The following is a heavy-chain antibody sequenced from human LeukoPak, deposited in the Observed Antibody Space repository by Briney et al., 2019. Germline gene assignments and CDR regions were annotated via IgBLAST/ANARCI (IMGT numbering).Heavy chain of an antibody. CDR2: INPNSGGT. J-gene: IGHJ6*03. CDR1: GYTFTGYY. Sequence: ASVKVSCKASGYTFTGYYMHWVRQAPGQGLEWMGWINPNSGGTNYAQKFQGRVTMTRDTSISTAYMELSRLRSGDTAVYYCARDLSYDFWSGYPLYYYYYMDVWGKGTTVTVSS. D-gene: IGHD3-3*01. V-gene: IGHV1-2*02. CDR3: ARDLSYDFWSGYPLYYYYYMDV.